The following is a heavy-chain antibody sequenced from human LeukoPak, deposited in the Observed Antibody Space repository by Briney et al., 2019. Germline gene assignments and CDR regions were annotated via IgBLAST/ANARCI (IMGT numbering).Heavy chain of an antibody. J-gene: IGHJ4*02. CDR2: ISHDGSNS. D-gene: IGHD3-22*01. Sequence: QPGGSLRLSCAASGFTFSSYGMRWVRQAPGKGLEWVAVISHDGSNSYYADSVKGRFTISRDNSKNTLYLQMSSLRAEDTAVYYCAKTHYYDSSGVPGDYWGQGTLVTVSS. CDR3: AKTHYYDSSGVPGDY. V-gene: IGHV3-30*18. CDR1: GFTFSSYG.